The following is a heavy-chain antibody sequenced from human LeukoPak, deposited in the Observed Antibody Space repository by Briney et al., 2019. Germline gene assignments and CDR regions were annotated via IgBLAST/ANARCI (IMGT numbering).Heavy chain of an antibody. CDR2: INWNGGST. Sequence: RPGGSLRLSCAASGFTFDDYGMSWVRQAPGKGLEWVSGINWNGGSTSYADSVKGRFTISRDNAKNSLYLQMNSLRAEDMALYYCAKATTSGSSEGVFDYWGQGTLVTVSS. V-gene: IGHV3-20*04. J-gene: IGHJ4*02. CDR3: AKATTSGSSEGVFDY. CDR1: GFTFDDYG. D-gene: IGHD1-26*01.